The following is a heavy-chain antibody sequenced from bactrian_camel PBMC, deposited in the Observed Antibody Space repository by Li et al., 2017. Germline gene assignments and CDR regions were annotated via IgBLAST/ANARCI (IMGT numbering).Heavy chain of an antibody. D-gene: IGHD7*01. CDR1: GFTGSNYY. CDR2: IYSDGTKT. J-gene: IGHJ4*01. CDR3: AADSLRYRGLGAVNWHFAGNYEY. Sequence: HVQLVESGGGSVQPGGSLRLSCTASGFTGSNYYMIWVRQTPGKGLKWVSTIYSDGTKTYYGDSVKGRFTCSRDNAKNTMYLQMNSLRPEDSAMYYCAADSLRYRGLGAVNWHFAGNYEYWGQGTQVTVS. V-gene: IGHV3-2*01.